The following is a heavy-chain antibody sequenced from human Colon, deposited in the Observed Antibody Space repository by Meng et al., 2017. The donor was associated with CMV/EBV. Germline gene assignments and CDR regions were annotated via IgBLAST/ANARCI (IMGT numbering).Heavy chain of an antibody. V-gene: IGHV3-21*01. Sequence: CAASGFSFSTYAMNWVRQAPGKGLEWVSAIDSRSSYISYAESVKGRFTISRDNAKSSLYLQMNNLRAEDTAVYYCTRFAIEGGQSHLDFWGQGTLVTVS. CDR1: GFSFSTYA. J-gene: IGHJ4*02. D-gene: IGHD2/OR15-2a*01. CDR3: TRFAIEGGQSHLDF. CDR2: IDSRSSYI.